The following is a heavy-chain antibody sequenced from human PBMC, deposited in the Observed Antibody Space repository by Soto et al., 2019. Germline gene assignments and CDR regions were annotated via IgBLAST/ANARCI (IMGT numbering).Heavy chain of an antibody. J-gene: IGHJ4*02. CDR2: ISSSSSYI. CDR3: ARASGYCSGGSCYAGPAYFDY. V-gene: IGHV3-21*01. CDR1: GFTFSSYS. Sequence: PGGSLRLSCAASGFTFSSYSMNWVRQAPGKGLEWVSSISSSSSYIYYADSVKGRFTISRDNAKNSLYLQMNSLRAEDTAVYYCARASGYCSGGSCYAGPAYFDYWGQGTLVTVSS. D-gene: IGHD2-15*01.